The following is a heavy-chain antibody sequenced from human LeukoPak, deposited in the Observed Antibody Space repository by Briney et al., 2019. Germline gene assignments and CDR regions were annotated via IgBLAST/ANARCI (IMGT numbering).Heavy chain of an antibody. D-gene: IGHD3-3*01. J-gene: IGHJ4*02. CDR1: GGSFSDYY. CDR3: GSRRTAMFGVIKGPIDY. CDR2: INHGGSP. V-gene: IGHV4-34*01. Sequence: PSETLSLTCAVYGGSFSDYYWTWIRQPPGKGREWIGEINHGGSPNNNPSLKSRVSISFDTSKNQFSLKLTSVTAADTAVYYCGSRRTAMFGVIKGPIDYWGQGTLVTVSS.